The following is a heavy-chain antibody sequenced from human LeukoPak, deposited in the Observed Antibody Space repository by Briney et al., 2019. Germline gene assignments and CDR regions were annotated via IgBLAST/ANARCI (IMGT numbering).Heavy chain of an antibody. D-gene: IGHD6-13*01. J-gene: IGHJ4*02. Sequence: SETLSLTCAVYGGSFSGYYWSWIRQPPGKGLEWIGEINHSGSTNYNPSLKSRVTISVDTSKNQFSLKLSSVTAADTAVYYCARPTHISSWYGVDKTYYFDYWGQGTLVTVSS. CDR3: ARPTHISSWYGVDKTYYFDY. CDR1: GGSFSGYY. CDR2: INHSGST. V-gene: IGHV4-34*01.